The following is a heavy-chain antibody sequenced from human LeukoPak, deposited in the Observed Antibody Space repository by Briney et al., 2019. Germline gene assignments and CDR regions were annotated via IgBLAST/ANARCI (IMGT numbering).Heavy chain of an antibody. J-gene: IGHJ5*02. CDR3: ARDVLYFGERAFDP. Sequence: TGGSLRLSCAASGFTFSTYDMHWVRQAPGKGLEWVAVISYGGSNKYYADSVKGRFTISRDNSKNSLYLQMNSLRAEDTAVYYCARDVLYFGERAFDPWGQGTLVTVYS. CDR2: ISYGGSNK. V-gene: IGHV3-30*12. D-gene: IGHD3-10*01. CDR1: GFTFSTYD.